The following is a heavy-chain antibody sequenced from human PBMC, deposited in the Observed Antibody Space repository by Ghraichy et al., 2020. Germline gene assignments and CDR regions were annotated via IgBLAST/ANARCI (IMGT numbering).Heavy chain of an antibody. Sequence: SETLSLTCTVSGGSISSYYWSWIRQPAGKRLEWIGRIYTSGNTNYNPSLKSRVTMSVDTSKNQFSLKLSSVTAADTAVYYCARDPPGFYDSSGPMTGFDYWGQGTLVTVSS. V-gene: IGHV4-4*07. D-gene: IGHD3-22*01. CDR2: IYTSGNT. J-gene: IGHJ4*02. CDR3: ARDPPGFYDSSGPMTGFDY. CDR1: GGSISSYY.